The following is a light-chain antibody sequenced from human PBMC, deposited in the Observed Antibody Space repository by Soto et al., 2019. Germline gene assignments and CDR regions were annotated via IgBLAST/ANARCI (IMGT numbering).Light chain of an antibody. CDR1: QGIGNY. CDR3: QNHNNAPWT. V-gene: IGKV1-27*01. Sequence: DIQMTQSPSSLSASVGDRVTITCRASQGIGNYLAWYQQKPGKVPKLLIYAASTLQSGVPSRFSGSRSGTDFTLTISSLQPEDVATYYCQNHNNAPWTFGQGTKVDIK. CDR2: AAS. J-gene: IGKJ1*01.